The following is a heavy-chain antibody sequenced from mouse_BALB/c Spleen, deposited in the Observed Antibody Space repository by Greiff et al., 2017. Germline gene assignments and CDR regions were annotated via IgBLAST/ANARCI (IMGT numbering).Heavy chain of an antibody. Sequence: EVHLVESGGGLVKPGGSLKLSCAASGFTFSSYAMSWVRQTPEKRLEWVASISSGGSTYYPDSVKGRFTISRDNARNILYLQMSSLRSEDTAMYYCARGLITTARGWYFDVWGAGTTVTVSS. D-gene: IGHD1-2*01. V-gene: IGHV5-6-5*01. CDR1: GFTFSSYA. J-gene: IGHJ1*01. CDR2: ISSGGST. CDR3: ARGLITTARGWYFDV.